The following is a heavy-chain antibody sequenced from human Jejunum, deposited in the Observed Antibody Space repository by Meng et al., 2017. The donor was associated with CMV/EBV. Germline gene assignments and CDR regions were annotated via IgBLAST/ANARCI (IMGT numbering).Heavy chain of an antibody. J-gene: IGHJ4*02. CDR2: VSNDGSEK. CDR3: ARGGLTGIFDY. V-gene: IGHV3-30-3*01. D-gene: IGHD6-13*01. CDR1: GFTFSTYA. Sequence: QVALVGLGGGVVQPGRSLGLSCAASGFTFSTYAMHWVRQAPGKGLEWVAVVSNDGSEKYYADYVKGRFTSSRDSSTNTVYLQMNSLRADDTAVYYCARGGLTGIFDYWGQGTLVTVSS.